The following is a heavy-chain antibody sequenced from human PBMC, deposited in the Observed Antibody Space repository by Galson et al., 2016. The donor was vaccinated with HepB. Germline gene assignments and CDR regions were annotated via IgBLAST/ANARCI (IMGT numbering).Heavy chain of an antibody. CDR3: ARVVYDKGAAMDV. J-gene: IGHJ6*02. CDR2: ISSSSSTI. D-gene: IGHD3-22*01. V-gene: IGHV3-48*01. Sequence: SLRLSCAASGFTFSTYTYDITWVRQAPGKGLEWVSYISSSSSTISYADSVKGRFTISRDNAKNSLYLQMNSLRAEDTAVYYCARVVYDKGAAMDVWGQGTTVTVSS. CDR1: GFTFSTYT.